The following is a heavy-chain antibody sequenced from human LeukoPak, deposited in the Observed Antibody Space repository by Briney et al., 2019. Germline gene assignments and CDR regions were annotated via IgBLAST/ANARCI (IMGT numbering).Heavy chain of an antibody. Sequence: VKVSCKASGYTFTGYYMHWVRQAPGQGLEWMGWINPNSGGTNYAQKFQGRVTMTRDTSISTAYMELSRLRSDDTAVYYCARETDYSNCLLDYWGQGTLVTISS. V-gene: IGHV1-2*02. CDR1: GYTFTGYY. D-gene: IGHD4-11*01. CDR3: ARETDYSNCLLDY. CDR2: INPNSGGT. J-gene: IGHJ4*02.